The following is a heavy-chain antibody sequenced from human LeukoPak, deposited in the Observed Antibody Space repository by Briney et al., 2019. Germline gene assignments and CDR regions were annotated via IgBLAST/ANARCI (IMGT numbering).Heavy chain of an antibody. V-gene: IGHV4-61*02. CDR3: ARGQYRRPNSSSRRNWFDP. CDR2: IYTSGST. CDR1: GGSISSGSYY. J-gene: IGHJ5*02. D-gene: IGHD6-13*01. Sequence: PSETLSLTCTVSGGSISSGSYYWSWIRQPAGKGLEWIGRIYTSGSTNYNPSLKSRVTISVDTSKNQFSLKLSSVTAADTAVYYCARGQYRRPNSSSRRNWFDPWGQGTLVTVSS.